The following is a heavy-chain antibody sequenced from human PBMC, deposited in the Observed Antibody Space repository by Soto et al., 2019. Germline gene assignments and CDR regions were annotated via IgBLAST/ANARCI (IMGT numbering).Heavy chain of an antibody. CDR2: IDYSGRT. J-gene: IGHJ4*02. CDR1: GGSISSYY. D-gene: IGHD3-10*01. CDR3: ARQSVGPYGSGSYFDY. Sequence: QVQLQESGPGLVKPSETLSLTCTVSGGSISSYYWSWIRQPPGKGLEWIGYIDYSGRTNYTPSLKSRVTISVDTSKNQFSLKLSSVTAADTAVYYCARQSVGPYGSGSYFDYWGQGTLVTVSS. V-gene: IGHV4-59*08.